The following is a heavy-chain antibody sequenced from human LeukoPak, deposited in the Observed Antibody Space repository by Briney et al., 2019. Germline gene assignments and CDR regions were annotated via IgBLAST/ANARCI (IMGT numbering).Heavy chain of an antibody. CDR2: IKEDGSSQ. CDR1: GFTFSHSW. D-gene: IGHD6-13*01. Sequence: TGGSLRLSCVASGFTFSHSWMTWVRQAPGKGLEWVGHIKEDGSSQNCADSVRGRFTISRDNAKSSLHLQMSGLRAEDTAMYYCARGWYFDYWGQGTLVTVSS. V-gene: IGHV3-7*03. CDR3: ARGWYFDY. J-gene: IGHJ4*02.